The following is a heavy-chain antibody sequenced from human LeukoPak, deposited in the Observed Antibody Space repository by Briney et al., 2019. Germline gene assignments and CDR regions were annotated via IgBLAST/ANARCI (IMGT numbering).Heavy chain of an antibody. CDR2: IYYSGST. CDR1: GGSISSGDYY. D-gene: IGHD1-26*01. V-gene: IGHV4-30-4*08. J-gene: IGHJ1*01. Sequence: SETLSLTCTVSGGSISSGDYYWSWIRQPPGKGLEWIGYIYYSGSTYYNPSLKSRVTVSLDTSKNQFSLNLSSMTAADTAVYYCASSTVGQNFQHWGQGTLVTVSS. CDR3: ASSTVGQNFQH.